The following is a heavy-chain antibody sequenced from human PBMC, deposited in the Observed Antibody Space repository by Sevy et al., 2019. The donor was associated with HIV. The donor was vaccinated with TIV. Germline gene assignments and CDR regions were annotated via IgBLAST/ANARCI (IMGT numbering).Heavy chain of an antibody. V-gene: IGHV3-30*04. Sequence: GGSLRLSCAASGFTFSSYAMHWVRQAPGKGLEWVAVISYDGSNKYYADSVKGRFTISRDNSKNTLYLQMNSLRAEDTAVYYCARSPIVGASSYFDYWGQGTLVTVSS. CDR2: ISYDGSNK. CDR1: GFTFSSYA. CDR3: ARSPIVGASSYFDY. J-gene: IGHJ4*02. D-gene: IGHD1-26*01.